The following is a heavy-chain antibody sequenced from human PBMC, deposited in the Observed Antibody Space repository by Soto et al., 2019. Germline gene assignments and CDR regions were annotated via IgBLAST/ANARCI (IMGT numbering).Heavy chain of an antibody. CDR2: ISAYNGNT. D-gene: IGHD6-13*01. CDR1: GYTFTSYG. Sequence: QVQLVQSGAEVKEPGASVKVSCKASGYTFTSYGISWVRQAPGQGLEWMGWISAYNGNTNYAQKLQGRVTMTTDTSTSTAYMELRSLRSDDTAVYYCAREQVTGSSFLTYYFDYWGQGTLVTVSS. CDR3: AREQVTGSSFLTYYFDY. V-gene: IGHV1-18*04. J-gene: IGHJ4*02.